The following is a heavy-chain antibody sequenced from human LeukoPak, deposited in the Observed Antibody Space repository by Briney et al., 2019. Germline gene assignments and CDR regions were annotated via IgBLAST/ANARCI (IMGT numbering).Heavy chain of an antibody. Sequence: GGSLRLSCAASGFTVSSNYMSWVRQAPGKGLEWVSIIYSGGSTFYADSVKGRFTISRDNSKNTLYLQMNSLRAEDTAVYYCAKAGLTVAGPYYWGQGTLVTVSS. CDR2: IYSGGST. CDR3: AKAGLTVAGPYY. V-gene: IGHV3-53*01. D-gene: IGHD6-19*01. CDR1: GFTVSSNY. J-gene: IGHJ4*02.